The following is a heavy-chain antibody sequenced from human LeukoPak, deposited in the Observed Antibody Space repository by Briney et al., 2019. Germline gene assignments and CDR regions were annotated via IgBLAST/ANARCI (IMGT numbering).Heavy chain of an antibody. Sequence: GESLKISCKGSGYSFTSYWIGWVRQMPGKGLEWMGIIYPGDSDARYSPSFQGQVTISADKSISTAYLQWSSLKASDTAMYYCARRVAVAGDLFDYWGQGTLVTVSS. V-gene: IGHV5-51*01. CDR3: ARRVAVAGDLFDY. J-gene: IGHJ4*02. D-gene: IGHD6-19*01. CDR2: IYPGDSDA. CDR1: GYSFTSYW.